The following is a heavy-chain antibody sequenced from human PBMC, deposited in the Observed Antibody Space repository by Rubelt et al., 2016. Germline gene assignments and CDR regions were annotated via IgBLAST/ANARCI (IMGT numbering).Heavy chain of an antibody. CDR2: ITHSGST. CDR3: SRGLLEPTLEC. CDR1: GGSISSRTYY. Sequence: QLQLQESGPGLAEPSETLSLTCSVSGGSISSRTYYWGWIRQPPGKALEWIGEITHSGSTNYNPSLKSRVTMAVDTSNNQISRNRKSVTAADTALHYGSRGLLEPTLECWGQGTLVPVAS. J-gene: IGHJ4*02. D-gene: IGHD3-3*01. V-gene: IGHV4-39*07.